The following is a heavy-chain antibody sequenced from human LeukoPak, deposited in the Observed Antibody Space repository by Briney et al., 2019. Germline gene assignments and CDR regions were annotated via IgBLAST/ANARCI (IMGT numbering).Heavy chain of an antibody. CDR2: ISAYNGNT. J-gene: IGHJ4*02. CDR1: GYTFTSCG. CDR3: ARNGHDYGRTFPFDY. Sequence: GASVKVSCKASGYTFTSCGISWVRQAPGQGLEWMGWISAYNGNTNYAQKLQGRVTMTTDTSTSTAYMELRSLRSDDTAVYYCARNGHDYGRTFPFDYWGQGTLVTVSS. D-gene: IGHD4-17*01. V-gene: IGHV1-18*01.